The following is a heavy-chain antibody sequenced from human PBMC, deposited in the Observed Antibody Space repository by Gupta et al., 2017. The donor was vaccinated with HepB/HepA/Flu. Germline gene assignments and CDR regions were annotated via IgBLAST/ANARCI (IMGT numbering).Heavy chain of an antibody. D-gene: IGHD1-14*01. CDR3: ASDSHRVDALDI. CDR2: ISSSSSTI. CDR1: GFTFSSYS. V-gene: IGHV3-48*02. J-gene: IGHJ3*02. Sequence: EVQLVESGGGLVQPGGSLRLSCAASGFTFSSYSMNWVRQAPGKGLEWVSYISSSSSTIYYADSVKGRFTSSRDNAKNSLYLQMNSLRDEDTAVDYCASDSHRVDALDIWGQGTRVTVSS.